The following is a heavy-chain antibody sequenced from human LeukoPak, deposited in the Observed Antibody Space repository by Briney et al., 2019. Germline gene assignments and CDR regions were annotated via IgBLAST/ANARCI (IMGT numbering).Heavy chain of an antibody. CDR2: IYYSGST. D-gene: IGHD4-11*01. CDR1: GGSISSGGYY. V-gene: IGHV4-31*03. Sequence: SQTLSLTCTVSGGSISSGGYYWSWIRQHPGKGLAWIGYIYYSGSTYYNPSLKSRVTISVDTSKNQFSLKLSSVTAADTAVYYCARGETVTTVHQYYYYGMDVWGQGTTVTVSS. CDR3: ARGETVTTVHQYYYYGMDV. J-gene: IGHJ6*02.